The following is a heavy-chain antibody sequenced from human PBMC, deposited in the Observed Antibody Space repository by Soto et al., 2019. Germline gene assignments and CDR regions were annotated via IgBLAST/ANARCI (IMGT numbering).Heavy chain of an antibody. V-gene: IGHV4-59*01. Sequence: SETLSLTCTVSGGSISSYYWSWIRQPPGKGLEWIGYIYYSGSTNYNPSLKSRVTISVDTSKNQFSLKLSSVTAADTAVYYCARDGAGEGERRKNWFDPWGQGTLVTVSS. CDR3: ARDGAGEGERRKNWFDP. D-gene: IGHD3-10*01. CDR2: IYYSGST. CDR1: GGSISSYY. J-gene: IGHJ5*02.